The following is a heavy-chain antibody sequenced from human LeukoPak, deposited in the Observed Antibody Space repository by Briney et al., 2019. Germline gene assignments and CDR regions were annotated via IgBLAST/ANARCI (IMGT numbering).Heavy chain of an antibody. CDR2: IIPILGIA. CDR1: GGTFSSYA. Sequence: EASVKVSCKASGGTFSSYAISWVRQAPGQGLEWMGRIIPILGIANYAQKFQGRVTITADKSTSAAYMEPSSLRSEDTAVYYCARVGDGYNSVDYWGQGTLVTVSS. D-gene: IGHD5-12*01. V-gene: IGHV1-69*04. CDR3: ARVGDGYNSVDY. J-gene: IGHJ4*02.